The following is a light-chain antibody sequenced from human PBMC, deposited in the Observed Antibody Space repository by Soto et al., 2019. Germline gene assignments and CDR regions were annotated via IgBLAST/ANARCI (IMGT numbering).Light chain of an antibody. J-gene: IGKJ1*01. CDR1: QSVGSTF. CDR2: GAS. Sequence: EIVLTQSPGTLSLSPGDRATLSCRATQSVGSTFLAWYQQKPGQAPRLLIYGASSRATGIPDRFSSSGSGADFTPTISRLEPEDFAVYYCHQYDSARTFGQGTKVEMK. V-gene: IGKV3-20*01. CDR3: HQYDSART.